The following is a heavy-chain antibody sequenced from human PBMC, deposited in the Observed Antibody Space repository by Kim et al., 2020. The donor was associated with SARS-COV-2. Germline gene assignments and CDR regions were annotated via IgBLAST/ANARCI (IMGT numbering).Heavy chain of an antibody. CDR1: GFTFSSYG. D-gene: IGHD6-13*01. CDR3: ARQYRYSSSLDAFDI. V-gene: IGHV3-33*01. CDR2: MWYDGSNI. J-gene: IGHJ3*02. Sequence: GGSLRLSCAASGFTFSSYGMHWVRQAPGKGLEWVAVMWYDGSNIYYADSVKGRFTISRDNSKNTLYLQMNSLRAEDTAVYYCARQYRYSSSLDAFDIWGQGTMVTVSS.